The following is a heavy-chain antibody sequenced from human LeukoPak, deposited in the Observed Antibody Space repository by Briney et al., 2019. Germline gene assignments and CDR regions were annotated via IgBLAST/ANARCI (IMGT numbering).Heavy chain of an antibody. D-gene: IGHD4-23*01. CDR2: INSDGSST. CDR1: GFTFSSYA. V-gene: IGHV3-74*01. J-gene: IGHJ4*02. CDR3: ARRTVVNPFDY. Sequence: GGSLRLSCAASGFTFSSYAMSWVRQAPGKGLVWVSRINSDGSSTSYADSVKGRFTISRDNAKNTLYLQMNSLRAEDTAVYYCARRTVVNPFDYWGQGTLVTVSS.